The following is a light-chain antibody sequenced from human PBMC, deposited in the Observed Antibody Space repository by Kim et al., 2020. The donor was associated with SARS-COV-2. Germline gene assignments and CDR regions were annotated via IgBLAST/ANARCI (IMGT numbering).Light chain of an antibody. V-gene: IGKV1-5*01. CDR1: HSVSHY. CDR2: DAS. J-gene: IGKJ1*01. Sequence: ASVGDRVTITCRASHSVSHYLAWYQHKPGKAPKLLVYDASSLEGGVPSRFSGSGSGTELTLTITSLQPDDFATYYCHQYGSSPWAFGQGTKVDIK. CDR3: HQYGSSPWA.